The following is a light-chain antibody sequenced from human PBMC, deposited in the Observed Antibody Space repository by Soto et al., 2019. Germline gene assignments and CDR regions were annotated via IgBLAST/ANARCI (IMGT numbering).Light chain of an antibody. CDR1: QSVSSY. V-gene: IGKV3-20*01. CDR3: QQYGSSSIT. J-gene: IGKJ5*01. CDR2: GAS. Sequence: VLTQSPATLSVSPGERVTLSCRASQSVSSYLAWYQQKPGQAPRLLIYGASSRASGITHRFSGSGHGKDFTLTISRLEPEDSAVYYCQQYGSSSITFGQGTRLEIK.